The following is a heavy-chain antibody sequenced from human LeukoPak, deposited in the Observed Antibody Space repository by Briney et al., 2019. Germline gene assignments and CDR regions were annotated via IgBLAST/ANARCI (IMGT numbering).Heavy chain of an antibody. CDR2: ITGSGGST. D-gene: IGHD6-19*01. CDR3: TKRDSSRSFDY. Sequence: SGGSLRLSCAASGFTFSSYGMSWVRQAPGKGLEWVSAITGSGGSTYYADSVKGRFTISRDNSKNTLYMQMNSLRAKDTAIYYCTKRDSSRSFDYWGQGTLVTVSS. V-gene: IGHV3-23*01. J-gene: IGHJ4*02. CDR1: GFTFSSYG.